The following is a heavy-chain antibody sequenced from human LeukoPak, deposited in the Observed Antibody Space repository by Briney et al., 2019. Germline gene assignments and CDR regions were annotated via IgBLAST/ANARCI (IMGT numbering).Heavy chain of an antibody. CDR3: VYCSSTTCYMARPYY. D-gene: IGHD2-2*02. V-gene: IGHV4-34*01. CDR2: INHSGST. Sequence: SETLSLTCAVYGGSFSGYYWSWIRQPPGNGLEWIGEINHSGSTNYNPSLKSRVTILVDTSKNQVSLELSSVTAADTAVYYCVYCSSTTCYMARPYYWGQGTLVTVSS. J-gene: IGHJ4*02. CDR1: GGSFSGYY.